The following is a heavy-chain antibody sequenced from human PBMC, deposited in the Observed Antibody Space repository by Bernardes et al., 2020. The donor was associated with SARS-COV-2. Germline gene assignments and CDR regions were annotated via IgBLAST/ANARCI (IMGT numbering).Heavy chain of an antibody. D-gene: IGHD2-2*01. Sequence: GGSLRLSCAASGFIFSDSAIHWVRQASGKGLEWVGRVRSKANNHATTSAASVQGRFTISRDDSKNTAYLQMNSLKTEDTAVYYCTIRLVPVGTFDYWGPGTLVTVSS. CDR2: VRSKANNHAT. J-gene: IGHJ4*02. V-gene: IGHV3-73*01. CDR1: GFIFSDSA. CDR3: TIRLVPVGTFDY.